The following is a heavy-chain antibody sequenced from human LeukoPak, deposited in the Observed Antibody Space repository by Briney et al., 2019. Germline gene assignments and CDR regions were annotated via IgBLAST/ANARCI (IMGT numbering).Heavy chain of an antibody. CDR1: GFTVSSNY. J-gene: IGHJ4*02. Sequence: GGSLRLSCAASGFTVSSNYMSWVRQAPGKGLEWVSVIYSGGSTYYADSVKGRFIISRDDSKNTLYLQMNSLRAEDTAVYYCARAQLGELFFDYWGQGTLVTVSS. V-gene: IGHV3-53*01. CDR3: ARAQLGELFFDY. CDR2: IYSGGST. D-gene: IGHD3-16*01.